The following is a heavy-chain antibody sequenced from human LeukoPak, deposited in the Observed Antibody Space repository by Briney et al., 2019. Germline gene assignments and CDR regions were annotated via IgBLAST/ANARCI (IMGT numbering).Heavy chain of an antibody. V-gene: IGHV4-34*01. CDR3: ASFGVGTGGY. Sequence: SETLSLTCAVYGGSFSDYYWTWIRQPPGKGLEWIGEITHSGSTNYNPSLKSRVTISVDTSRNQFSLKLSSVTAADTAVYYCASFGVGTGGYWGQGTLVTVSS. J-gene: IGHJ4*02. D-gene: IGHD2-8*02. CDR1: GGSFSDYY. CDR2: ITHSGST.